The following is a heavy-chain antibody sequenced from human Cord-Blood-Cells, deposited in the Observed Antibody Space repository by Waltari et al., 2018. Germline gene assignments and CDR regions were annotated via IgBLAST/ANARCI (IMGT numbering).Heavy chain of an antibody. CDR3: ARDLGRWGSYYYYYGMDV. V-gene: IGHV4-38-2*02. CDR1: GYSISSGYY. J-gene: IGHJ6*02. CDR2: IYHSGTT. Sequence: QVQLQESGPGLVKPSETLSLTCAVSGYSISSGYYWGWIRQPPGKGLEWIGSIYHSGTTHYNPSLKSRDNISVDTSKNQFSRKLSSVTAADTAVDYCARDLGRWGSYYYYYGMDVWGQGTTVTVSS. D-gene: IGHD3-16*01.